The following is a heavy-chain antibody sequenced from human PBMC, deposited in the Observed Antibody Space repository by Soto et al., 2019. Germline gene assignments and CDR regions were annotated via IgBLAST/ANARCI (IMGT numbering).Heavy chain of an antibody. CDR3: ARDRGYNWNYGWFDP. V-gene: IGHV1-18*01. CDR2: ISAYNGNT. J-gene: IGHJ5*02. D-gene: IGHD1-7*01. Sequence: QVQLVQSGAEVKKPGASVKVSCKASGYTFTSYGISWVRQAPGQGLEWMGRISAYNGNTNYAQKLQGRVTMTTDTHTSTAYMELRSLRSADTAVYDCARDRGYNWNYGWFDPWGQGTLVTVSS. CDR1: GYTFTSYG.